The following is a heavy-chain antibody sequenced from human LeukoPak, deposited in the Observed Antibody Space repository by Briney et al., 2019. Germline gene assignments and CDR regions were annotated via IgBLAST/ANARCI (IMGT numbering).Heavy chain of an antibody. V-gene: IGHV3-23*01. Sequence: PGGSLRLSCAASGFTFSSYAMSWVRQAPGKGLEWVSAISGSGGSTYYADSVKGRFTISRDNSKNTLYLQMNSLKTEDTAVYYCTTSAVLATTRFDYWGQGTLVTVSS. CDR2: ISGSGGST. D-gene: IGHD5-12*01. CDR3: TTSAVLATTRFDY. J-gene: IGHJ4*02. CDR1: GFTFSSYA.